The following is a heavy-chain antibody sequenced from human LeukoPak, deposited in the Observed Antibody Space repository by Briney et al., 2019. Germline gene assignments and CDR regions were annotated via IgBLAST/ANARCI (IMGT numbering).Heavy chain of an antibody. CDR3: ARVLSLDYGDFYFDF. D-gene: IGHD4-17*01. CDR1: GGSISSSSYY. CDR2: IYHSGST. Sequence: PSETLSLTCTVSGGSISSSSYYWGWFRQPPGKGLEWIGSIYHSGSTYYNPSLKSRVTISGDTSKNQFSLKLTSVTAADTAVYYCARVLSLDYGDFYFDFWGQGTLVTVSS. V-gene: IGHV4-39*07. J-gene: IGHJ4*02.